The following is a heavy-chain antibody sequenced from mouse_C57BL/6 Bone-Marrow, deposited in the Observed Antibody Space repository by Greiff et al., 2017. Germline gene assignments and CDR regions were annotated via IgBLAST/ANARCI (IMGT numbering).Heavy chain of an antibody. V-gene: IGHV1-69*01. CDR2: IDPSDSYT. J-gene: IGHJ1*03. CDR3: ARYYGSSYWYFDV. CDR1: GYTFTSYW. D-gene: IGHD1-1*01. Sequence: QVQLQQPGAELVMPGASVKLSCKASGYTFTSYWMHWVKQRPGQGLEWIGEIDPSDSYTNYNQKFKGKSTLTVDKSSSTAYMQLSSLTSEDSAVYYWARYYGSSYWYFDVWGTGTTVTVSS.